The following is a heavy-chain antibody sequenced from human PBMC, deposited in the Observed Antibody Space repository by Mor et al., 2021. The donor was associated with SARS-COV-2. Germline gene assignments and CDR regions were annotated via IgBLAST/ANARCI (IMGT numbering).Heavy chain of an antibody. J-gene: IGHJ4*02. V-gene: IGHV3-21*01. CDR3: ARGQDMVATIIDY. D-gene: IGHD5-12*01. Sequence: GKGLEWVSSISSTSSYIHYADSVKGRYTISRDNAKNSLYLQMSSLRADDTAVYYCARGQDMVATIIDYWGQG. CDR2: ISSTSSYI.